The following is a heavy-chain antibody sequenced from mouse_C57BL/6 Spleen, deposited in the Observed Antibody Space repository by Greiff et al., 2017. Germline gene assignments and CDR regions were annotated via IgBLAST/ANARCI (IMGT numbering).Heavy chain of an antibody. Sequence: QVHVKQPGAELVRPGSSVKLSCKASGYTFTSYWMHWVKQRPIQGLEWIGNIDPSDSETHYNQKFKDKATLTVDKSSSTAYMQLSSLTSEDSAVYYCARGNWDYWYFDVWGTGTTVTVSS. CDR2: IDPSDSET. D-gene: IGHD4-1*02. CDR1: GYTFTSYW. CDR3: ARGNWDYWYFDV. V-gene: IGHV1-52*01. J-gene: IGHJ1*03.